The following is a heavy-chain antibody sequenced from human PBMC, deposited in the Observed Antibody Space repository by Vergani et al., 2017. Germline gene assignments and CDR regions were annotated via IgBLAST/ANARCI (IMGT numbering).Heavy chain of an antibody. V-gene: IGHV3-30*04. Sequence: QVNLVGSGGGVVQPGRSLRLSCATYGFIFQNYTMHWVRQAPGKGLEWVALISNDGRHTYYADSGRGRFSISRDNSKNTLYLQMNSLRAEDTAVYYCAREVTMVRGVIDYWGQGTLVTVSS. D-gene: IGHD3-10*01. J-gene: IGHJ4*02. CDR1: GFIFQNYT. CDR2: ISNDGRHT. CDR3: AREVTMVRGVIDY.